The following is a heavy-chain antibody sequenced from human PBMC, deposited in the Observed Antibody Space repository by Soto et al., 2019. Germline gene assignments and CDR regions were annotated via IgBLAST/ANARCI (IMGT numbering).Heavy chain of an antibody. CDR3: ARGYDRWGEVWFGP. CDR1: GYTFTNYG. Sequence: QVQLVQSGAEMKKPGASVKVSCKASGYTFTNYGISWVRQAPGQGLEWMGWISDFEGHVNYAQKFQGRDNLTIDTSRCTAYMELRSLTSDGAVMYHGARGYDRWGEVWFGPWGQGTLVTVSS. CDR2: ISDFEGHV. V-gene: IGHV1-18*01. D-gene: IGHD5-12*01. J-gene: IGHJ5*02.